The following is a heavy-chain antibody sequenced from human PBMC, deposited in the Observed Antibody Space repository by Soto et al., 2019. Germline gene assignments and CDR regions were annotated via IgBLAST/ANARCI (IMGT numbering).Heavy chain of an antibody. CDR3: CLDYGDYVKSEDAFDI. CDR2: IIPILGIA. D-gene: IGHD4-17*01. Sequence: ASVKVSCKASGGTFSSYTISWVRQAPGQGLEWMGRIIPILGIANYAQKFQGRVTITADKSTSTAYMELSSLRSEDTAVYYCCLDYGDYVKSEDAFDIWGQGTMVTVSS. CDR1: GGTFSSYT. J-gene: IGHJ3*02. V-gene: IGHV1-69*02.